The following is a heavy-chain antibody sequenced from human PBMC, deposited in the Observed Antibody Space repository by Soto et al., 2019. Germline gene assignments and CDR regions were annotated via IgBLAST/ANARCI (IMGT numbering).Heavy chain of an antibody. CDR3: ARDQSGYDLSS. CDR1: GFTFSSYG. CDR2: IWYDGSNK. Sequence: QAQLVESGGGVVQPGRSLRLSCAASGFTFSSYGMHWVRQAPGKGLEWVAVIWYDGSNKYYADSVKGRFTISRDNSKNTLYLQMNSLRAEDTAVYYCARDQSGYDLSSWGQGTLVTVSS. D-gene: IGHD5-12*01. V-gene: IGHV3-33*01. J-gene: IGHJ4*02.